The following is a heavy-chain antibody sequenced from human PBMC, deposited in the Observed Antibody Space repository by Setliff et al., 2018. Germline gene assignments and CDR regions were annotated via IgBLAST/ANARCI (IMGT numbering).Heavy chain of an antibody. D-gene: IGHD3-3*01. CDR1: GYTFTSYG. V-gene: IGHV1-46*01. CDR2: IFPSDGST. J-gene: IGHJ3*02. Sequence: ASVKVSCKASGYTFTSYGISWVRQAPGQGLEWMGIIFPSDGSTAYAEKFQGRVTITRDTSASTVFLELSTLRSEDTAVYYCTRDFLGATASFDIWGQGTMVTVSS. CDR3: TRDFLGATASFDI.